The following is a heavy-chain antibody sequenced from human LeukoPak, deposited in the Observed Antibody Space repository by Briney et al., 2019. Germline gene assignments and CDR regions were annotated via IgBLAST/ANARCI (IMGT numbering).Heavy chain of an antibody. CDR3: AKGRMGYIPGL. J-gene: IGHJ4*02. CDR2: ITGDGGTT. D-gene: IGHD2-8*01. V-gene: IGHV3-23*01. CDR1: GFTFSSYA. Sequence: SGGSLRLSCAASGFTFSSYAMSWVRQAPGKGLEWVSVITGDGGTTHYAGSLKGRFTTSRDNSKNTLYLQMNSLRAEDTAVYYCAKGRMGYIPGLWGQGTLVTVSS.